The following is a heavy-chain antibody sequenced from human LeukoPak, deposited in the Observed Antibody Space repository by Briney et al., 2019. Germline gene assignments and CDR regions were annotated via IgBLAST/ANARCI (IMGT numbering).Heavy chain of an antibody. CDR2: FYYSGST. V-gene: IGHV4-39*01. D-gene: IGHD3-16*02. J-gene: IGHJ4*02. CDR3: ARQWSDYDYVWGSYRPTWWFDY. CDR1: GGSISSSSYY. Sequence: SETLSLTCTVSGGSISSSSYYWGWIRQPPGKGLEWIGSFYYSGSTYYNPSLKSRVTISVDTSNNQFSPKLSSVTAADTAVYYCARQWSDYDYVWGSYRPTWWFDYWGQGTLVTVSS.